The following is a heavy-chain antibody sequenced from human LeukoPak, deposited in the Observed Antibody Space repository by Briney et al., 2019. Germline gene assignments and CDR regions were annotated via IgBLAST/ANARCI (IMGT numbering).Heavy chain of an antibody. CDR3: AKSSSPMVVVVISDSYFGL. J-gene: IGHJ2*01. D-gene: IGHD3-22*01. Sequence: GGSLRLSCVASGFIFDDYAMHWVRQAPGKGLEWVSGIHWNSGSKGYADSVKGRFNISRDNAKNSLYLQTNGMRLEDMALYYCAKSSSPMVVVVISDSYFGLWGRGTLVTVSS. V-gene: IGHV3-9*03. CDR1: GFIFDDYA. CDR2: IHWNSGSK.